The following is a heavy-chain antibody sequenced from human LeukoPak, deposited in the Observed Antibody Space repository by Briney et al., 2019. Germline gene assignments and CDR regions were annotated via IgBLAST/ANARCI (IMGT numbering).Heavy chain of an antibody. CDR2: IYYSGST. Sequence: SETLSLTCTVSGGSISSYYWSWIRQPPGKGLEWIGYIYYSGSTNYNPSLKSRVTISVDTSKNQFSLKLSSVTAADTAVYYCARVHTSSWYQIDYWGQGTLVTVSS. CDR1: GGSISSYY. J-gene: IGHJ4*02. CDR3: ARVHTSSWYQIDY. V-gene: IGHV4-59*01. D-gene: IGHD6-13*01.